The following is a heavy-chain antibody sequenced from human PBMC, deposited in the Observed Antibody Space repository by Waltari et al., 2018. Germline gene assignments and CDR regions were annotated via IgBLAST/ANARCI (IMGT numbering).Heavy chain of an antibody. CDR3: AGHGGNRYNWNDKGLRRVVYYGMDV. J-gene: IGHJ6*02. CDR1: GGSFSGYY. V-gene: IGHV4-34*01. CDR2: IKPSGRP. Sequence: VQLQQWGAGLLKPSETLSLTCAVYGGSFSGYYWSWIRQPPGKGLEWIGEIKPSGRPSDNPALKSGFTISVDTSKNQFSLEMSSVTAADTAVYYGAGHGGNRYNWNDKGLRRVVYYGMDVWGQGTTVTVSS. D-gene: IGHD1-1*01.